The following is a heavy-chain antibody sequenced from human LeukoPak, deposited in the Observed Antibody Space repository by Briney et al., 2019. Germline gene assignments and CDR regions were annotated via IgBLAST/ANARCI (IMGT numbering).Heavy chain of an antibody. Sequence: SETLSLTCAVYGGSFSGYYWSWIRRPPGKGLEWIGEINHSGSTNYNPSLKSRVTISVDTSKNQFSLKLSSVTAADTAVYYCARGYYYDSSGYNKWGQGTLVTVSS. V-gene: IGHV4-34*01. CDR3: ARGYYYDSSGYNK. D-gene: IGHD3-22*01. J-gene: IGHJ4*02. CDR1: GGSFSGYY. CDR2: INHSGST.